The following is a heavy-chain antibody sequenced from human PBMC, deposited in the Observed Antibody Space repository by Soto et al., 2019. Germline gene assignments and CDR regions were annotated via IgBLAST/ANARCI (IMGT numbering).Heavy chain of an antibody. CDR3: AKNQGVELVPLATVDWFDP. J-gene: IGHJ5*02. D-gene: IGHD1-26*01. CDR1: GFIFENFG. CDR2: ISGSGFKK. Sequence: GGSLRLSCAASGFIFENFGMSWVRQAPGKGLEWISSISGSGFKKYYADSVKGRFAISRDNSKSTVYLELNNLSAEDTAVYHCAKNQGVELVPLATVDWFDPWGQGSVVTV. V-gene: IGHV3-23*01.